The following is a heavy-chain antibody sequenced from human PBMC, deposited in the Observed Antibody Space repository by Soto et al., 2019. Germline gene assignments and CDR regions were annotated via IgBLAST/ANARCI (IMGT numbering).Heavy chain of an antibody. Sequence: EVQIVESGGGWVKPGGSLRLSCAASGFVFKNARMSWARQAPGRGLEWVGHIRSSAERGTTDYAAPVKGRFTISRDDSQNTLYLQMNSLKTEDTAVYFCYHYGSGSYSTDYWGQGTLVTVSS. CDR2: IRSSAERGTT. V-gene: IGHV3-15*07. CDR3: YHYGSGSYSTDY. D-gene: IGHD3-10*01. CDR1: GFVFKNAR. J-gene: IGHJ4*02.